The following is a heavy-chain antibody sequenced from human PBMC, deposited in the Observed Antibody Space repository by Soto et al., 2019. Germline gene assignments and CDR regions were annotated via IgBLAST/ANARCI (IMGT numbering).Heavy chain of an antibody. CDR1: GYTFTSYG. V-gene: IGHV1-18*01. J-gene: IGHJ4*02. CDR2: ISAYNGNT. CDR3: ARINTIFGVVTIGESDY. Sequence: ASVKVSCKASGYTFTSYGISWVRQAPGQGLEWMGWISAYNGNTNYAQKLQGRVIMTTDTSTSTAYMELRSLRSDDTAVYYCARINTIFGVVTIGESDYWGQGTLVTVSS. D-gene: IGHD3-3*01.